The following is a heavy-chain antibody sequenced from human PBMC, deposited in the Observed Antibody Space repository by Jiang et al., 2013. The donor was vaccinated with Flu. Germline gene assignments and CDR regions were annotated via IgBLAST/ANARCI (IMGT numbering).Heavy chain of an antibody. D-gene: IGHD3-16*01. Sequence: PGLVKPSETLSLTCTVSGGSISSYYWSWIRQPPGKGLEWIGYIYYSGSTNYNPSLKSRVTISVDTSKNQFSLKLSSVTAADTAVYYCARHKEGGWDVWGQGTTVTVSS. CDR1: GGSISSYY. V-gene: IGHV4-59*08. CDR2: IYYSGST. J-gene: IGHJ6*02. CDR3: ARHKEGGWDV.